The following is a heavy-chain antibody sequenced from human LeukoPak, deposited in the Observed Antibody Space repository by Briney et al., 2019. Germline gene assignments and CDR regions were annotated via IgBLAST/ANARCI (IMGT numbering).Heavy chain of an antibody. V-gene: IGHV1-8*01. CDR3: ASMFDYVWGSYCYTVDY. Sequence: GASVKVSCKASGYTFTSYDINWVRQATGQGLEWMGWMNPNSGNTGYAQKFQGRVTMTRNTSISTAYMELSSLRSEDTAVYYCASMFDYVWGSYCYTVDYWGQGTLVTVSS. CDR2: MNPNSGNT. D-gene: IGHD3-16*02. J-gene: IGHJ4*02. CDR1: GYTFTSYD.